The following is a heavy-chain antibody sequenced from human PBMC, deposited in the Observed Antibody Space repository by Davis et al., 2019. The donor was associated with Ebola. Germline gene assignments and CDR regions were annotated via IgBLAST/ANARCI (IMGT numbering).Heavy chain of an antibody. D-gene: IGHD6-13*01. J-gene: IGHJ5*02. V-gene: IGHV4-34*01. CDR1: GGSFSGYY. CDR2: INHSGST. Sequence: MPGGSLRLSCAVYGGSFSGYYWSWIRQPPGKGLEWIGEINHSGSTNYNPSLKSRVTISVDTSKNQFSLKLSSVTAADTAVYYCARRSSSWSQFAPWGQGTLVTVSS. CDR3: ARRSSSWSQFAP.